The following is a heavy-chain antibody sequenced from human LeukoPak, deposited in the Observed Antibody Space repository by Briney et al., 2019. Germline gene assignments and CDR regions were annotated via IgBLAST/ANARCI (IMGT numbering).Heavy chain of an antibody. D-gene: IGHD6-19*01. CDR2: IYPGDSDT. J-gene: IGHJ4*02. CDR3: ARSESSSWYSDY. V-gene: IGHV5-51*01. CDR1: GYIFTSFW. Sequence: GESLKISCKGSGYIFTSFWIGWVRQMPGKGLEWMGIIYPGDSDTRYSPSFQGQVTISADKSINTAYLQWNSLKASDTAMYYCARSESSSWYSDYWGQGTLVTVNS.